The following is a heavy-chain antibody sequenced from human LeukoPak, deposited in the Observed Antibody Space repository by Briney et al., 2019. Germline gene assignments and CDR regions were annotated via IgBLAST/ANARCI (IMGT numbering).Heavy chain of an antibody. D-gene: IGHD3-10*01. CDR2: INHSGST. J-gene: IGHJ2*01. CDR3: ARHGRDYYGSGSYEKEYWYFDL. CDR1: GGSFSGYY. V-gene: IGHV4-34*01. Sequence: PSETLSLTCAVYGGSFSGYYWSWIRQPPGKGLEWIGEINHSGSTNYNPSLKSRVTISVDTSKNQFSLKLSSVTAADTAVYYCARHGRDYYGSGSYEKEYWYFDLWGRGTLVTVSS.